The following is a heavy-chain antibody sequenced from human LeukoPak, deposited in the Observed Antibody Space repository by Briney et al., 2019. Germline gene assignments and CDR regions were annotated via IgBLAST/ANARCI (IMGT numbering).Heavy chain of an antibody. CDR2: INTNTGNP. J-gene: IGHJ4*02. V-gene: IGHV7-4-1*02. D-gene: IGHD3-9*01. CDR3: ARGNYDILTGLSFDY. CDR1: GYTFTSYA. Sequence: ASVKVSCKASGYTFTSYAMNWVRQAPGQGLEWMGWINTNTGNPTYTQGFTGRFVFSLDTSVSTAYLQISSLKAEDTAVYYCARGNYDILTGLSFDYWGQGTLVTVSS.